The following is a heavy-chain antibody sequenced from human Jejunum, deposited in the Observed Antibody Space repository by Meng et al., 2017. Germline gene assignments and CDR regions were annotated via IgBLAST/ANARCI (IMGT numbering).Heavy chain of an antibody. CDR3: VAVGFTNSGDF. V-gene: IGHV3-74*03. CDR1: GFTCSTYW. D-gene: IGHD6-19*01. Sequence: EVQLVESGGNLVQPGGSLRLSCTASGFTCSTYWIHWVRQVPGKGLVWVSRINGDGSRRAHADAVKGRFSISRDNAKNTVDLQMNSLRVEDTAVYFCVAVGFTNSGDFWGQGTLVTVSS. J-gene: IGHJ4*02. CDR2: INGDGSRR.